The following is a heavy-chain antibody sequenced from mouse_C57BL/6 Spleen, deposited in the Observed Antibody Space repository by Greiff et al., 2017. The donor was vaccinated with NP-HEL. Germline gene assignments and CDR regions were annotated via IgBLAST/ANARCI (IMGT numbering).Heavy chain of an antibody. D-gene: IGHD3-1*01. CDR2: ISSGSSTI. V-gene: IGHV5-17*01. CDR1: GFTFSDYG. Sequence: DVKLVESGGGLVKPGGSLKLSCAASGFTFSDYGMHWVRQAPEKGLEWVAYISSGSSTIYYADTVKGRFTISRDNAKNTLFLQMTSLRSEDTAMYYCARHSSYYAMDYWGQGTSVTVSS. J-gene: IGHJ4*01. CDR3: ARHSSYYAMDY.